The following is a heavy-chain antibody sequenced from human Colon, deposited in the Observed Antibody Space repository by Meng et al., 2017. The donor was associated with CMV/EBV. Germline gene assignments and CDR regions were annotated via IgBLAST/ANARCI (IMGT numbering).Heavy chain of an antibody. CDR2: MNPKSGYT. V-gene: IGHV1-8*01. CDR1: GYTFTSYD. CDR3: ARGPNYDFWSGYTKWFDP. Sequence: QVQLVQSGAEVKKPGASVKVSCKASGYTFTSYDINWVRQATGQGLEWMGWMNPKSGYTGSAQKFQGRVTMTMNTSITTAYMELSSLRSGDTAVYYCARGPNYDFWSGYTKWFDPWGQGTLVTVSS. D-gene: IGHD3-3*01. J-gene: IGHJ5*02.